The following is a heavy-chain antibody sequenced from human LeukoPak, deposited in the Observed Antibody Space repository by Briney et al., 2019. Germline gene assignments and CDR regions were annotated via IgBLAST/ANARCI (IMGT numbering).Heavy chain of an antibody. CDR1: GFTFSSYW. CDR2: IKQDGSEK. J-gene: IGHJ1*01. D-gene: IGHD2-15*01. CDR3: AKDEAGYCSGGSCYPRPGYFQH. V-gene: IGHV3-7*01. Sequence: HPGGSLRLSCAASGFTFSSYWMSWVRQAPGKGLEWVANIKQDGSEKYYVDSVKGRFTISRDNAKNSLYLQMNSLRAEDTAVYYCAKDEAGYCSGGSCYPRPGYFQHWGQGTLVTVSS.